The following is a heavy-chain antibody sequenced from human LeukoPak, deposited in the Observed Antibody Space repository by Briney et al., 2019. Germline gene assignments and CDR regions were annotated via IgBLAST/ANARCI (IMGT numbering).Heavy chain of an antibody. CDR2: IGSSSSYI. CDR1: GFTFSSYW. J-gene: IGHJ6*03. Sequence: GSLRLSCAASGFTFSSYWMSWVRQAPGKGLEWVSSIGSSSSYIYYADSVKGRFTISRDNAKNSLYLQMNSLRAEDTAVYYCARWNALRFLEWSYYYYYMDVWGKGTTVTVSS. CDR3: ARWNALRFLEWSYYYYYMDV. D-gene: IGHD3-3*01. V-gene: IGHV3-21*01.